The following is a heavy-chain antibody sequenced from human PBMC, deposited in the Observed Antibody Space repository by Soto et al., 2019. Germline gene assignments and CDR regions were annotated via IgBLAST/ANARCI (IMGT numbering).Heavy chain of an antibody. CDR2: IYYSGST. CDR1: GGSISSYY. CDR3: ARTGSSGYPYFDY. D-gene: IGHD3-22*01. Sequence: PSETLSLTCTVSGGSISSYYWSWIRQPPGKGLVWIGYIYYSGSTNYNPSLKSRVTISVDTSKNQFSLKLSSVTAADTAVYYCARTGSSGYPYFDYWGQGTLVTVSS. J-gene: IGHJ4*02. V-gene: IGHV4-59*01.